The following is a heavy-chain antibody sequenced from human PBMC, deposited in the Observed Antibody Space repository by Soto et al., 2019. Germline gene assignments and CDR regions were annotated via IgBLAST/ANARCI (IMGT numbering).Heavy chain of an antibody. CDR3: ARALGYNYGDRDHYYGLDV. CDR2: ISYDGSNK. J-gene: IGHJ6*02. CDR1: GFTFTDYG. Sequence: GGSLGISCAASGFTFTDYGMGGVRRAPGKGLEWVAVISYDGSNKYYAASVKGRFTVSRDNSNYMLHLQVNSLTPDDTAVYYCARALGYNYGDRDHYYGLDVWGQGTTVTVSS. D-gene: IGHD5-18*01. V-gene: IGHV3-30-3*01.